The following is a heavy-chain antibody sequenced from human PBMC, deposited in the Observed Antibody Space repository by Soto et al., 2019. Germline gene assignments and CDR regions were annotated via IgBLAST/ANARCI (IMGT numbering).Heavy chain of an antibody. Sequence: QVQLQESGPGLVKPSQTLSLTCTVSGGSISSGGHYWSWIRQHPGKGREWIGYLYYSGSTYYNPSLKSRATISVDTSKNQFSLKLSSVTAADTAVYYCAREGGTVGATAADYWGQGTLVTVSS. CDR1: GGSISSGGHY. J-gene: IGHJ4*02. CDR2: LYYSGST. D-gene: IGHD1-26*01. V-gene: IGHV4-31*03. CDR3: AREGGTVGATAADY.